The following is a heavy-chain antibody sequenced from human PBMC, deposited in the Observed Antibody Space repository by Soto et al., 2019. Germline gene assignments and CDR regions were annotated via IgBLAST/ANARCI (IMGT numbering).Heavy chain of an antibody. Sequence: SGGGLVQPGGSLRLSCAASGFNVSSTSMSWVRQAPGKGLEWVSVIYSGAGTHYAGSVKGRFTISRDTSKNTLYLQMNSLRVEETAVYYCAREGSGSSTSFDYWGQGTLVTVSS. J-gene: IGHJ4*02. D-gene: IGHD2-2*01. CDR3: AREGSGSSTSFDY. V-gene: IGHV3-66*01. CDR1: GFNVSSTS. CDR2: IYSGAGT.